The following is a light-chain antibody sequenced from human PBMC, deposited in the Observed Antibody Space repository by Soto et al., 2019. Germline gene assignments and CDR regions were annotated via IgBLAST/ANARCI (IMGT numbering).Light chain of an antibody. V-gene: IGLV2-14*01. CDR1: ISDVGDYNY. CDR2: DVS. J-gene: IGLJ2*01. Sequence: SALTQPASVSGSPGQSITISCTGTISDVGDYNYVSWYQQHPDKAPKLMIYDVSNRPSGVSNRFSGSKSGNTASLTISGLHPEDEADYYCSSYRSSSPLVVFGGGTKLTVL. CDR3: SSYRSSSPLVV.